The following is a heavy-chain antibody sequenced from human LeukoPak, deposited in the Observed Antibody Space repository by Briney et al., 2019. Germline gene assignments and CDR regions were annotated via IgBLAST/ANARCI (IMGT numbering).Heavy chain of an antibody. J-gene: IGHJ4*02. Sequence: SVKVSCKASGGTFSSYAISWVRQAPGQGLEWMGRIIPIFGTANYPQKFQGRVTITTDESTSTAYLELSSLRPEDMAVYYCARDRGRGYSYGYDLDYWGQGTLVTVSS. V-gene: IGHV1-69*05. D-gene: IGHD5-18*01. CDR3: ARDRGRGYSYGYDLDY. CDR2: IIPIFGTA. CDR1: GGTFSSYA.